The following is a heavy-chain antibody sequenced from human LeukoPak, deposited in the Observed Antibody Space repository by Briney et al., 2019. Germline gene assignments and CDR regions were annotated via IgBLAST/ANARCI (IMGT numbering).Heavy chain of an antibody. CDR1: VYTFTGYY. V-gene: IGHV1-2*02. CDR2: INPTSGGT. Sequence: GASVNVSFKASVYTFTGYYMHWVRQAPGQGLEWVGWINPTSGGTNYAQKVHGRVSMTKVASVTTACMQRSRLRSDNTAVYYGARGSQRGEYWGQGTLVTVSS. J-gene: IGHJ4*02. CDR3: ARGSQRGEY. D-gene: IGHD6-25*01.